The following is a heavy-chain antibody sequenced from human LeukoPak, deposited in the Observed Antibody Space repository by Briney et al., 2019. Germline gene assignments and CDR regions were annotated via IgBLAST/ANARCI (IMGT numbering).Heavy chain of an antibody. V-gene: IGHV3-33*01. CDR3: ARNPETYYYDSSGYYFDY. CDR1: VFTLSRDG. CDR2: MWYDGSNK. D-gene: IGHD3-22*01. Sequence: GGSLTLSCAASVFTLSRDGMSWVRHAPCKGLEWVAVMWYDGSNKYYADSVKGRFTISRDNSKNTLYLQMNSLRAEDTAVYYCARNPETYYYDSSGYYFDYWGQGTLVTVSS. J-gene: IGHJ4*02.